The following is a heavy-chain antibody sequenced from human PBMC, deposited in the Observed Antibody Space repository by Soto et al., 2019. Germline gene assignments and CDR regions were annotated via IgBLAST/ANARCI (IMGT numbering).Heavy chain of an antibody. J-gene: IGHJ4*02. CDR1: VFTFGDYY. CDR3: ATSDFWTGYYTGLMDY. Sequence: PGWSLRLSCASSVFTFGDYYMSWIRQAPGKGLEWISYIGSSGTTIYYADSVKGRFTISRDNAKNSLYLRMNSLRVEDTAVYYCATSDFWTGYYTGLMDYWGQGT. V-gene: IGHV3-11*01. CDR2: IGSSGTTI. D-gene: IGHD3-3*01.